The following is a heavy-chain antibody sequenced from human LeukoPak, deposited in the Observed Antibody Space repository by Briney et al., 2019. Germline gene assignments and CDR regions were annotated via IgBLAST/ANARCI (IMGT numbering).Heavy chain of an antibody. CDR2: MNPNSGNT. D-gene: IGHD2-2*01. V-gene: IGHV1-8*01. Sequence: ASVKVSCKASGYTFTSYDINWVRQATGQELEWMGWMNPNSGNTGYAQKFQGRVTMTRNTSISTAYMELSSLRSEDTAVYYCARGTVVVPAASVNWGQGTLVTVSS. J-gene: IGHJ4*02. CDR3: ARGTVVVPAASVN. CDR1: GYTFTSYD.